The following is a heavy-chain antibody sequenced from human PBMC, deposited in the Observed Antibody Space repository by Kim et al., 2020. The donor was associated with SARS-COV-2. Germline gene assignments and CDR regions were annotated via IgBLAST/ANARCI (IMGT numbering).Heavy chain of an antibody. CDR3: AREKYCSSTSCANYGMDV. CDR2: IYYSGST. J-gene: IGHJ6*04. D-gene: IGHD2-2*01. CDR1: GGSISSIIYY. Sequence: SETLSLTCTVSGGSISSIIYYWGWIRQPPGKGLEWIGSIYYSGSTYYNPSLKSRVTISVDTSKNQFSLKLSSVTAADTAVYYCAREKYCSSTSCANYGMDVWGRGTTVTVSP. V-gene: IGHV4-39*01.